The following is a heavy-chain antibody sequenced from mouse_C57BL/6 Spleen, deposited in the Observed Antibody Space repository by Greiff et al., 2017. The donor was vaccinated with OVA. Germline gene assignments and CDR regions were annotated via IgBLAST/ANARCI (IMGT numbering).Heavy chain of an antibody. D-gene: IGHD1-1*01. CDR3: ARDHYGSSYGYFDV. V-gene: IGHV5-16*01. CDR2: INYDGSST. J-gene: IGHJ1*03. Sequence: DVKLVESEGGLVQPGSSMKLSCTASGFTFSDYYMAWVRQVPEKGLEWVANINYDGSSTYYLDSLKSRFIISRDNAKNILYLQMSSLKSEDTATYYCARDHYGSSYGYFDVWGTGTTVTVSS. CDR1: GFTFSDYY.